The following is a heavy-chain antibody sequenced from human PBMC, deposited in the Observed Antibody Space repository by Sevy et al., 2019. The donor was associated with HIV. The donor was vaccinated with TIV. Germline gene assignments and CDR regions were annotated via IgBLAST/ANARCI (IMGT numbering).Heavy chain of an antibody. J-gene: IGHJ4*02. CDR1: GFAFYDYS. CDR3: AREGCTRPHDY. CDR2: LCFGCGKI. Sequence: GGSLRLSCAASGFAFYDYSMSWIRQAPGKGLEWVATLCFGCGKINYADSVKGRLTISRDNSKNSFYLQMDNLRVEDTALYYCAREGCTRPHDYWGQGTRVTVSS. D-gene: IGHD2-8*01. V-gene: IGHV3-23*01.